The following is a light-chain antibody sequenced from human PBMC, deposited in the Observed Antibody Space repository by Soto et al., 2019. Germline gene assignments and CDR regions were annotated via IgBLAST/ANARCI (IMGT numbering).Light chain of an antibody. V-gene: IGKV3-20*01. J-gene: IGKJ2*01. CDR1: QSVWYNY. Sequence: ENALTQSPGTLSLSPGERATLSCRTSQSVWYNYVAWYQQKPGQAPRVLIYGASIRATGIPERFSGSGSGTDFTLTISRLEPEDVAVYFCQQYGGSPYTFGQGPNLEIK. CDR3: QQYGGSPYT. CDR2: GAS.